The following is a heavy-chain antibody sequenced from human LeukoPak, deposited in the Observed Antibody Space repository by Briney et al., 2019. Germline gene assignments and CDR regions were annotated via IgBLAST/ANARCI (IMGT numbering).Heavy chain of an antibody. CDR3: ARDLYSSGWYTFDY. J-gene: IGHJ4*02. CDR2: INPSGGST. Sequence: INPSGGSTSYAQKFQGRVTMTRDTSTSTVYMELSSLRSEDTAVYYCARDLYSSGWYTFDYWGQGTLVTVSS. V-gene: IGHV1-46*01. D-gene: IGHD6-19*01.